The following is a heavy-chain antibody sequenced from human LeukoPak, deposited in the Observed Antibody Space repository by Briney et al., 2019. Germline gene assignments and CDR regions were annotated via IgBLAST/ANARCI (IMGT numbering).Heavy chain of an antibody. CDR1: GYTLTELS. J-gene: IGHJ3*02. CDR3: ATTKYYYDSSGYYNDAFDI. Sequence: ASVKVSCKVSGYTLTELSMHWVRQAPGKGLEWMGGFDPEDGETIYAQKFQGRVTMTEDTSTDTAYMELSSLRSEDTAVYYCATTKYYYDSSGYYNDAFDIWGQGTMVTVSS. CDR2: FDPEDGET. V-gene: IGHV1-24*01. D-gene: IGHD3-22*01.